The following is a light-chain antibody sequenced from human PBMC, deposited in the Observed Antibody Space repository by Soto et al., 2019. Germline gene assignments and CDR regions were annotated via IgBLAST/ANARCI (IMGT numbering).Light chain of an antibody. Sequence: DIQMTQSPSSLSASVGDRVTITCRASQSISSHLNWYQHKPGKAPKLLIYAASSLQSGVPSRFSGSGSGTEFTLTFSSLQPEDSATYYCQQSYGTPFSFGPGTKADI. CDR2: AAS. CDR1: QSISSH. CDR3: QQSYGTPFS. J-gene: IGKJ3*01. V-gene: IGKV1-39*01.